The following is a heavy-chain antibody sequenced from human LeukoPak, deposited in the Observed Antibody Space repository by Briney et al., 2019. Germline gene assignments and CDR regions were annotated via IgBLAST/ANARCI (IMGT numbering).Heavy chain of an antibody. J-gene: IGHJ4*02. D-gene: IGHD6-19*01. CDR2: IYHSGST. Sequence: SETLSLTCTVSGYSISSGYYWGWIRQPPGKGLEWIASIYHSGSTYYKPSLQSRVTISVDTSKNQFSLKLSSVTAADTAVYYCASNLYSSGWYTDYWGQGTLVTVSS. CDR1: GYSISSGYY. V-gene: IGHV4-38-2*02. CDR3: ASNLYSSGWYTDY.